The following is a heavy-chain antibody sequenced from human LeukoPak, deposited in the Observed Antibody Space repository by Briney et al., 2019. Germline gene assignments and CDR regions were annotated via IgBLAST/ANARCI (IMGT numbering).Heavy chain of an antibody. CDR3: ARSVSWFDP. V-gene: IGHV4-30-4*08. D-gene: IGHD5/OR15-5a*01. J-gene: IGHJ5*02. Sequence: KPSETLSLTCTVSGGSISSYYWSWIRQPPGKGLEWIGYIYYSGSTYYNPSLKSRVTISVDTSKNQFSLKLSSVTAADTAVYYCARSVSWFDPWGQGTLVTVSS. CDR1: GGSISSYY. CDR2: IYYSGST.